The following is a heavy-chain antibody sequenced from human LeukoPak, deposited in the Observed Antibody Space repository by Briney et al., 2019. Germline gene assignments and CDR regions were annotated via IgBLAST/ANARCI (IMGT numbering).Heavy chain of an antibody. CDR1: GFTFSHYG. V-gene: IGHV3-33*01. J-gene: IGHJ6*02. Sequence: GGSLRLSCAASGFTFSHYGMRWVRQAPGKGLEWVAVIWHDGSNEYYADSVKGQFTISRDNSKNTLYLQMNSLRAEDTAVYYCARESGGSGWYLYYGMDVWGQGTTVTVSS. CDR2: IWHDGSNE. D-gene: IGHD6-19*01. CDR3: ARESGGSGWYLYYGMDV.